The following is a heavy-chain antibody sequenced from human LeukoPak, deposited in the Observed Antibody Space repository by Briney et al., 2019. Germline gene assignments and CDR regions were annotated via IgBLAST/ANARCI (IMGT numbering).Heavy chain of an antibody. Sequence: GRSLRLSCTASGFTFSSYAMHWVRQAPGKGLEWVAVISYDGSNKYYADSVKGRFTISRDNSKNTLYLQMNSLRAEDTAVCYCARGEQWLRLGGYWGQGTLVTVSS. J-gene: IGHJ4*02. CDR1: GFTFSSYA. CDR3: ARGEQWLRLGGY. CDR2: ISYDGSNK. V-gene: IGHV3-30-3*01. D-gene: IGHD6-19*01.